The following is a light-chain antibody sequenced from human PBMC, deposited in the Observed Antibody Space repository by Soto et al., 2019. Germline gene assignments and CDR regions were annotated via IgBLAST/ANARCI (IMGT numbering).Light chain of an antibody. J-gene: IGLJ3*02. Sequence: NFMLTQPHSASKSPGKTVTISCSASAGNIASNYVQWYQQRTGRVPPSVIYVDNRRPSGVPDRFSGCVDSSSNSASLTISGLKTEDEADYYCQSYDTVWVFGGGTKLTVL. CDR1: AGNIASNY. V-gene: IGLV6-57*02. CDR3: QSYDTVWV. CDR2: VDN.